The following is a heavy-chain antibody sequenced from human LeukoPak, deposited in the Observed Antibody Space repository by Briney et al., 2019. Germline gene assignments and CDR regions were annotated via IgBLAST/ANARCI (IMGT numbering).Heavy chain of an antibody. CDR1: GGTFSSYA. Sequence: SVKVSCKASGGTFSSYAISWVRQARGKGLEWMGGIIPIFGTENYAQKCQGRVTITTDETTSTAYMELSSLRSEDTAVYYCARDQFYDSSGYPFDLWGQGTLVTVSS. CDR3: ARDQFYDSSGYPFDL. J-gene: IGHJ5*02. D-gene: IGHD3-22*01. V-gene: IGHV1-69*05. CDR2: IIPIFGTE.